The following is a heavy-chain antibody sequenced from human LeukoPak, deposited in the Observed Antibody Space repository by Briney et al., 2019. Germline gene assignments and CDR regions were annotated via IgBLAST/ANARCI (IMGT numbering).Heavy chain of an antibody. D-gene: IGHD2-2*01. CDR3: AKGVVCSSTSCPYDFWSGPGAYYFDY. CDR1: GFTFSSYA. CDR2: ISGSGGST. J-gene: IGHJ4*02. V-gene: IGHV3-23*01. Sequence: GGSLRLSCAASGFTFSSYAMSWVRQAPGKGLGWVSAISGSGGSTYYADSVKGRFTISRDNSKNTLYLQMNSLRAEDTAVYYCAKGVVCSSTSCPYDFWSGPGAYYFDYWGQGTLVTVSS.